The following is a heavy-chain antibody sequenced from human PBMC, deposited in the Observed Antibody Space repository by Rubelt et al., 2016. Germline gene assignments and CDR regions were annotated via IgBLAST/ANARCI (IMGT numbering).Heavy chain of an antibody. CDR3: ARGSDRCKAGVD. Sequence: QVQLQQWGAGLLKPSETLSLTCAVYGGSFSGYYWSWIRQPPGKGLEWIGEINPSGNSNYNSSLKSRVSISGDTSKSQLLLKLTSVSAAETAVDYWARGSDRCKAGVDWGQGTLVTVGS. J-gene: IGHJ4*02. V-gene: IGHV4-34*01. CDR2: INPSGNS. D-gene: IGHD3-22*01. CDR1: GGSFSGYY.